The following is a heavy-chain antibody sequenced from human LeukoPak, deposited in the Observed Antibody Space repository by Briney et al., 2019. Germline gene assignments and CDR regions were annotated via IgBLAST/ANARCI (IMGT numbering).Heavy chain of an antibody. CDR2: ISGSGGST. V-gene: IGHV3-23*01. Sequence: GGSLRLSCAASGFTFSSYAMSWVRQAPGKGLEWVSAISGSGGSTYYADSVKGRFTISRDNSKNTLYLQMNSLRAEDTAVYYCANDFYDFWSGYLDDAFDIWGQGTMVTVSS. D-gene: IGHD3-3*01. CDR1: GFTFSSYA. CDR3: ANDFYDFWSGYLDDAFDI. J-gene: IGHJ3*02.